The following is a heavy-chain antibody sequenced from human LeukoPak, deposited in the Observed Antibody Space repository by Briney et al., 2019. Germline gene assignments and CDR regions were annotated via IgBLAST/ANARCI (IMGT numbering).Heavy chain of an antibody. Sequence: GGSLRLSCAASGFTFSSYAMSWVRQAPGKGLEWVSSISGSGGSTSYADSVKGQFTISRDNSKNTLYLQMNSLRAEDTAVYYCAKVGAMVRGVIIPPPSYGMDVWGQGTTVTVSS. V-gene: IGHV3-23*01. J-gene: IGHJ6*02. D-gene: IGHD3-10*01. CDR2: ISGSGGST. CDR1: GFTFSSYA. CDR3: AKVGAMVRGVIIPPPSYGMDV.